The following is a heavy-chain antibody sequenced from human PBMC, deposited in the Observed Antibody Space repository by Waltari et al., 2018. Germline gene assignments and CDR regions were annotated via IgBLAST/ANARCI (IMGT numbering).Heavy chain of an antibody. Sequence: QLVESGGGLVQPGGTLRLSCAVSGFTFSESWMTWVRQTPGKGLEWGASVDQANVAFDVDSVEVRFTISRDNAKSSLYLRMNSLRAEDTAVYYCATIAWHKMEYWGQGALVTVSS. V-gene: IGHV3-7*01. J-gene: IGHJ4*02. CDR2: VDQANVA. CDR3: ATIAWHKMEY. CDR1: GFTFSESW. D-gene: IGHD1-1*01.